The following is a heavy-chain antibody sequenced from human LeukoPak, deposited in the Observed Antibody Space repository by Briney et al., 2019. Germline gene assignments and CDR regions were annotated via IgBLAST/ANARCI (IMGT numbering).Heavy chain of an antibody. Sequence: PGGSLRLSCAASGFTFSSYAMHWVRQAPGKGLEWVAVISYDGSNKYYADSVKGRFTISRDSSKNTLYLQMNSLRAEDTAVYYCARDPTYYDFWSGQLDYWGQGTLVTVSS. CDR3: ARDPTYYDFWSGQLDY. J-gene: IGHJ4*02. D-gene: IGHD3-3*01. CDR2: ISYDGSNK. CDR1: GFTFSSYA. V-gene: IGHV3-30-3*01.